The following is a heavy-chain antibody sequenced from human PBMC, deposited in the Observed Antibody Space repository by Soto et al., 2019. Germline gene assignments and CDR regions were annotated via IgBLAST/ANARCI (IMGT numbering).Heavy chain of an antibody. V-gene: IGHV3-7*01. CDR1: GFTFSNYW. CDR3: TRGHTSIYNY. J-gene: IGHJ4*02. D-gene: IGHD4-4*01. Sequence: QPWGSLLVGCVSSGFTFSNYWMSWVRQAPGKGLEWVANIKEDGSEKYYVDSVNGRFTISRDNAKNSLYLQMSSLRPEDTAVYYCTRGHTSIYNYWGQGTMVTVSS. CDR2: IKEDGSEK.